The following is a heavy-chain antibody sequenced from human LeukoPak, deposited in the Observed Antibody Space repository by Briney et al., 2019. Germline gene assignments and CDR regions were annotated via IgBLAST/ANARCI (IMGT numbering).Heavy chain of an antibody. V-gene: IGHV4-61*02. CDR2: IYTSGST. J-gene: IGHJ5*02. CDR1: DYSISSGYY. CDR3: ARSYGYSSSWYGSDWFDP. D-gene: IGHD6-13*01. Sequence: SETLSLTCTVSDYSISSGYYWSWIRQPAGKGLEWIGRIYTSGSTNYNPSLKSRVTISVDTSKNQFSLKLSSVTAADTAVYYCARSYGYSSSWYGSDWFDPWGQGTLVTVSS.